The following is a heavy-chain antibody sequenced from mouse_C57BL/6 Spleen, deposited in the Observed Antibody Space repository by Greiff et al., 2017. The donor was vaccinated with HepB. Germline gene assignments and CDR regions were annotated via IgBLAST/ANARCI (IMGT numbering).Heavy chain of an antibody. Sequence: VKLQESGAELVRPGASVTLSCKASGYTFTDYEMHWVKQTPVHGLEWIGAIDPETGGTAYNQKFKGKAILTADKSSSTAYMELRSLTSEDSAVYYCTRRYSNYPDYAMDYWGQGTSVTVSS. CDR3: TRRYSNYPDYAMDY. CDR1: GYTFTDYE. CDR2: IDPETGGT. V-gene: IGHV1-15*01. J-gene: IGHJ4*01. D-gene: IGHD2-5*01.